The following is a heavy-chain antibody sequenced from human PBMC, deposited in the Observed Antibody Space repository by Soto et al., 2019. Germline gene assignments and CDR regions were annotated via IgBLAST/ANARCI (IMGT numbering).Heavy chain of an antibody. D-gene: IGHD3-22*01. CDR1: GYTFTSYY. V-gene: IGHV1-46*03. CDR3: ARTSYYYDSSGYLVPFDY. Sequence: ASVKVSCKASGYTFTSYYMHWLRQAPGQGLEWMGIINPSGGSTSYAQKFQGRVTMTRDTSTSTVYMELSSLRSEDTAVYYCARTSYYYDSSGYLVPFDYWGQGTLVTVSS. CDR2: INPSGGST. J-gene: IGHJ4*02.